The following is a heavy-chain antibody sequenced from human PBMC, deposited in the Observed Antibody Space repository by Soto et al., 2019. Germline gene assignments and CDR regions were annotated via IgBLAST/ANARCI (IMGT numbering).Heavy chain of an antibody. CDR1: GGSLSNNG. Sequence: ELCMRLSCSGSGGSLSNNGMQWVRQAPGKGLEWVAVISYDGNLNYHTYSVKGRFTIARDDSQSTLFWQMDSVRPEDAAAYYCAKDLKVSGGFHCSLNYYYGMDVWGPG. V-gene: IGHV3-30*18. CDR3: AKDLKVSGGFHCSLNYYYGMDV. J-gene: IGHJ6*02. CDR2: ISYDGNLN. D-gene: IGHD2-15*01.